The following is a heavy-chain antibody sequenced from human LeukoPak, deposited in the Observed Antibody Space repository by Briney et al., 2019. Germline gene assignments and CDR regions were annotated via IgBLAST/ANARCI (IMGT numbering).Heavy chain of an antibody. D-gene: IGHD2-2*01. Sequence: EASVTVSCTASGYTFTSYAMHWVRQAPGQRLEWMGWINAGNGNTKYSQKFQGRVTITRDTSASTAYMELSSLRSEDTAVYYCSRYCSSTSCYYYYYYYGMDVWGQGTTVTVSS. J-gene: IGHJ6*02. CDR3: SRYCSSTSCYYYYYYYGMDV. CDR1: GYTFTSYA. V-gene: IGHV1-3*01. CDR2: INAGNGNT.